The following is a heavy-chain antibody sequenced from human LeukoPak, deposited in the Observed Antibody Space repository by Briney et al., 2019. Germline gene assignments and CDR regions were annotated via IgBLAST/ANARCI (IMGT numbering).Heavy chain of an antibody. J-gene: IGHJ4*02. V-gene: IGHV3-64D*09. CDR2: ISSNGGST. D-gene: IGHD6-19*01. CDR1: GFTFSSYA. CDR3: ARGGWSLDY. Sequence: GGSLRLSCSASGFTFSSYAMHCVRQAPGKGREYVSAISSNGGSTYYADSVKGRFNISRDNSKNTLYLQMSSLRAEDTAVYYCARGGWSLDYWGQGTLVTVSS.